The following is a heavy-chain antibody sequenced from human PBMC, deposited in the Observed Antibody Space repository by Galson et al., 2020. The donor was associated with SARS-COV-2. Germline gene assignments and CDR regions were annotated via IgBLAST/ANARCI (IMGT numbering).Heavy chain of an antibody. CDR1: GFTFSSYA. D-gene: IGHD3-22*01. CDR2: ISYDGSNK. CDR3: ARDLGPPRENYYDSSGLDY. Sequence: GGSLRLSCAASGFTFSSYAMHWVRQAPGKGLEWVAVISYDGSNKYYADSVKDRFTISRDNSKNTLYLQMNSLRAEDTAVYYCARDLGPPRENYYDSSGLDYWGQGTLVTVSS. J-gene: IGHJ4*02. V-gene: IGHV3-30*04.